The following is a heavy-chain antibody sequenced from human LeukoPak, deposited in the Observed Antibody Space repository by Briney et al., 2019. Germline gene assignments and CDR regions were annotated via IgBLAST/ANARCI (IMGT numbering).Heavy chain of an antibody. CDR1: GDSISSSTYY. J-gene: IGHJ5*02. D-gene: IGHD2-2*02. Sequence: SETLSLTCTVSGDSISSSTYYWSWIRQPAGKGLEWIGRIYTSGSTNYNPSLKSRVTMSVDTSKNQFSLKLSSVTAADTAVYYCARDDSLGGGYCSSTSCYIWFDPWGQGTLVTVSS. CDR2: IYTSGST. CDR3: ARDDSLGGGYCSSTSCYIWFDP. V-gene: IGHV4-61*02.